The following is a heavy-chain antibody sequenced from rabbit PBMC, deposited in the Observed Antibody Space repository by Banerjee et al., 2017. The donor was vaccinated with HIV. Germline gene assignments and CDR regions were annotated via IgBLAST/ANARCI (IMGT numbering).Heavy chain of an antibody. CDR3: ARDLAGVIGWNFKL. CDR1: GFSFSNKYV. CDR2: IDPVFGST. Sequence: QEQLEESGGDLVKPEGSLTLTCTASGFSFSNKYVMCWVRQAPGKGLEWIGYIDPVFGSTYYASWVNGRFTISSHNAQNTLYLQLNSLTAADTATYFCARDLAGVIGWNFKLWGQGTLVTVS. J-gene: IGHJ4*01. D-gene: IGHD4-1*01. V-gene: IGHV1S45*01.